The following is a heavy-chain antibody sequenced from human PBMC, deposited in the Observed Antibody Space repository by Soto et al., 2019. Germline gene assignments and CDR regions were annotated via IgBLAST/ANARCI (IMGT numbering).Heavy chain of an antibody. J-gene: IGHJ4*02. CDR3: ARGIVVMTAPAY. CDR2: ISYDGGNL. V-gene: IGHV3-30*03. D-gene: IGHD2-21*02. Sequence: QVQLVESGGGVVQPGRSLRLSCAASGFTFSNYAMHWVRQAPGKGLEWVAVISYDGGNLYYADSVKGRLTISRDNSKSTSFLQVNSLRPEDTAVYYCARGIVVMTAPAYWGQGTLVTVSS. CDR1: GFTFSNYA.